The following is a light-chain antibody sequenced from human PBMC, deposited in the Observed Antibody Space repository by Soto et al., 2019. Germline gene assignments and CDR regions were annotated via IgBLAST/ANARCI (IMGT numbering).Light chain of an antibody. CDR3: QQRSNWPPSIT. CDR2: GAS. V-gene: IGKV3-15*01. CDR1: QSVSSN. Sequence: EIVMTQSPATLSVSPGERATLSGSASQSVSSNLAWYQQKPGQAPRLLIYGASTRATGIPARFSGSGSGTEFTLTISSLQSEDFAVYYCQQRSNWPPSITFGQGTRLEN. J-gene: IGKJ5*01.